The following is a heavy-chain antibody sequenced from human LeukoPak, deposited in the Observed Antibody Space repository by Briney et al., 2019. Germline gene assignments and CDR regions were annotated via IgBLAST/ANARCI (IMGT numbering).Heavy chain of an antibody. CDR2: IYYSGST. D-gene: IGHD5-12*01. V-gene: IGHV4-30-4*01. CDR1: GGSLSSGYYY. Sequence: PSETLSLTCTVSGGSLSSGYYYWSWIRQPPGKGLEWIGYIYYSGSTYYNPSLRSRITISVDTSKDQFSLRLSSVTAADTAVYYCARDDSGYGKSHYWGQGILVTVSS. CDR3: ARDDSGYGKSHY. J-gene: IGHJ4*02.